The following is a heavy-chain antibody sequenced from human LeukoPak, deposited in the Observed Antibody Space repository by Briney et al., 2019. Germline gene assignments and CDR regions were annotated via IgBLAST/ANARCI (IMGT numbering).Heavy chain of an antibody. Sequence: SETLSLTCTVSGYSISSGYYWGWIRQPPGKGLEWIGYVYYSGSTNYNPSLKSRVTISVDTSKNQFSLKLSSVTAADTAVYYCARQQVRGELSPYNWFDPWGQGTLVTVSS. D-gene: IGHD3-10*01. CDR2: VYYSGST. V-gene: IGHV4-38-2*02. CDR1: GYSISSGYY. CDR3: ARQQVRGELSPYNWFDP. J-gene: IGHJ5*02.